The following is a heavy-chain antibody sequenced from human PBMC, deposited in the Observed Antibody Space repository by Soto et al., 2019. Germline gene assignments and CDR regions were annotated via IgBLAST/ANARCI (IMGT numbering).Heavy chain of an antibody. CDR2: IYYSGST. J-gene: IGHJ4*02. CDR1: GGSISSYY. CDR3: ASKPYSPFGHFDY. D-gene: IGHD3-16*01. V-gene: IGHV4-59*01. Sequence: SETLSLTCTVSGGSISSYYWSWIRQPPGKGLEWIGYIYYSGSTNYNPSLKSRVTISVDTSKNQFSLKLSSVTAADTAVYYCASKPYSPFGHFDYWGQGTLVTVSS.